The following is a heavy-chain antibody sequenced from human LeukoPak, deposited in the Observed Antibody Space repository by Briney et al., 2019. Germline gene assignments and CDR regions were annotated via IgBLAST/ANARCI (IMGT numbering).Heavy chain of an antibody. CDR3: ARDWEGAFDI. J-gene: IGHJ3*02. D-gene: IGHD1-26*01. Sequence: PGRSLRLSCAASGFTFSSYTMHWVRQAPGKGLEWVAVISYDGSNKYYADSVKGRFTISRDNSKNTLYLQMNSLRAEETAVYYCARDWEGAFDIWGQGTMVTVSS. CDR2: ISYDGSNK. V-gene: IGHV3-30*04. CDR1: GFTFSSYT.